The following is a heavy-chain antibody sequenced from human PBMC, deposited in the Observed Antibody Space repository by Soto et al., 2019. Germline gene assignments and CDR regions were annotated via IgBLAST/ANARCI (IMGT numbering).Heavy chain of an antibody. CDR2: IYYSGST. CDR1: GGSISSYY. V-gene: IGHV4-59*01. CDR3: ARGGQAAAGKFDP. D-gene: IGHD6-13*01. J-gene: IGHJ5*02. Sequence: SETLSLTCTVSGGSISSYYWSWIRQPPGKGLEWIGYIYYSGSTNYNPSLKSRVTISVDTSKNQFSLKLSSVTAADTAVYYCARGGQAAAGKFDPWRQGTLVTVSS.